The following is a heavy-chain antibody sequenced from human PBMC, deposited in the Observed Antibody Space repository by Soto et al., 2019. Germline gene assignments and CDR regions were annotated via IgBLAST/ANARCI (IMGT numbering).Heavy chain of an antibody. J-gene: IGHJ1*01. Sequence: QVQLQESGPGLVKPSQTLSLTCTVSGGSISSGGYYWSWIRQHPGKGLEWIGYIYYSGSTYYNPSLKSRVTISVDTSKNQFSLKLSSVTAADTAVYYCARDGIDYDSSGSSPEYFQHWGQGTLVTVSS. CDR1: GGSISSGGYY. D-gene: IGHD3-22*01. CDR2: IYYSGST. CDR3: ARDGIDYDSSGSSPEYFQH. V-gene: IGHV4-31*03.